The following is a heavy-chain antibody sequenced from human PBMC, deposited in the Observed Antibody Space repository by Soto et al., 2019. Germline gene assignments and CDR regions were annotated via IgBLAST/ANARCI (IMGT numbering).Heavy chain of an antibody. J-gene: IGHJ4*02. CDR3: AAPPRY. Sequence: SETLSLTCGVSGDTISTGGYSWAWIRQPPGKALEWIGHTYNSGNTNYNPSLRSRVTISVDTSKNQFSLKLTSVTAADTAVYYCAAPPRYWGQGTLVTVSS. D-gene: IGHD6-6*01. CDR2: TYNSGNT. V-gene: IGHV4-30-2*02. CDR1: GDTISTGGYS.